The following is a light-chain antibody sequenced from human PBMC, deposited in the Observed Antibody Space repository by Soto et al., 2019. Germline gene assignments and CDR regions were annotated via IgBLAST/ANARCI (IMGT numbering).Light chain of an antibody. Sequence: EIGFAQTPGTPSLSPGERAPLSCRASQSVSSSYLAWYQQKPGRAPRLLIYDVSNWATGIPPRFSGSGSGADFTLTISSLEPEDFAVYYCQQRSSWPITFGQGTRLEIK. CDR1: QSVSSSY. CDR3: QQRSSWPIT. V-gene: IGKV3D-20*02. J-gene: IGKJ5*01. CDR2: DVS.